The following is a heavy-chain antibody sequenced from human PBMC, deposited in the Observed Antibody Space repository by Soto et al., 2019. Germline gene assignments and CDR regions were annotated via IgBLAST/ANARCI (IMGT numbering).Heavy chain of an antibody. Sequence: ASVKVYCKASGYIFVSYGIHWVRQAPGQRLEWMGWINAGNGNTKYSQRFQDRVTITRDTSASTAYMELSSLRSEDAAVYYCARDRYYYDSSGSPSWNWFDPWG. CDR3: ARDRYYYDSSGSPSWNWFDP. V-gene: IGHV1-3*01. CDR1: GYIFVSYG. CDR2: INAGNGNT. D-gene: IGHD3-22*01. J-gene: IGHJ5*02.